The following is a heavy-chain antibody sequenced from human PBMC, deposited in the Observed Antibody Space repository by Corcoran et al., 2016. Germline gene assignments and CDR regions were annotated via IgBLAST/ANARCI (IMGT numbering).Heavy chain of an antibody. Sequence: QVQLVESGGGVVQPGRSLRLSCAASGFTFSSYGMHWVRQAPGKGLEWVAVISYDGSNKYYADSVKGRFTISRDNSKNTLYLQMNSLRAEDTAVYCCAKSRSGFGELLDYWGQGTLVTVSS. V-gene: IGHV3-30*18. CDR2: ISYDGSNK. D-gene: IGHD3-10*01. CDR3: AKSRSGFGELLDY. CDR1: GFTFSSYG. J-gene: IGHJ4*02.